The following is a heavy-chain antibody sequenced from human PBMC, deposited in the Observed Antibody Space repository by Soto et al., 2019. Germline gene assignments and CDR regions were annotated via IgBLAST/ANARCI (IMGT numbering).Heavy chain of an antibody. CDR2: ISSSSSTI. CDR3: ARVNQEAIRGVIITYSYYYGMDV. CDR1: GFTFSSYS. J-gene: IGHJ6*02. D-gene: IGHD3-10*01. V-gene: IGHV3-48*02. Sequence: VQLVESGGGLVQPGGSLRLSCAASGFTFSSYSMNWVRQAPGKGLEWVSYISSSSSTIYYAESVKGRFTISSDNANNSRYLQMNSRRDGYTAVYYCARVNQEAIRGVIITYSYYYGMDVWGQGTTVTVSS.